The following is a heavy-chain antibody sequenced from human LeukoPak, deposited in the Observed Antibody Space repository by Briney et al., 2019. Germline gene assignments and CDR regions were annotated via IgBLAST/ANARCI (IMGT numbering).Heavy chain of an antibody. J-gene: IGHJ3*02. V-gene: IGHV3-21*01. Sequence: GGSLRLSCAASGFTFSSYSMNWVRQAPGKGLEWVSSISSRSSYIYYADSVKGRFTISRDNAKNSLYLQMNSLRAEDTAVYYCARRNPSDRYDAFDTWGQGTVVTVSS. CDR2: ISSRSSYI. CDR1: GFTFSSYS. D-gene: IGHD1-14*01. CDR3: ARRNPSDRYDAFDT.